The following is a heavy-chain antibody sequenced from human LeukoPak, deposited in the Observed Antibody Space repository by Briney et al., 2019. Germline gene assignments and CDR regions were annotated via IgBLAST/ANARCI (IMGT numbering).Heavy chain of an antibody. J-gene: IGHJ3*02. V-gene: IGHV4-30-2*01. CDR2: IYHSGST. CDR1: GGSISSGGYS. CDR3: ARHLRGVDYADAFDI. D-gene: IGHD3-10*01. Sequence: SQTLSPTCAVSGGSISSGGYSWSWIRQPPGKGLEWIGYIYHSGSTYYNPSLKSRVTISVDRSKNQFSLKLSSVTAADTAVYYCARHLRGVDYADAFDIWGQGTMVTVSS.